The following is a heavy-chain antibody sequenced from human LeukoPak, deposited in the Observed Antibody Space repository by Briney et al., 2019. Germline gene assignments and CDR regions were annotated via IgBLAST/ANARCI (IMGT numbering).Heavy chain of an antibody. V-gene: IGHV4-61*08. J-gene: IGHJ4*02. CDR1: GGSISSGGYY. D-gene: IGHD6-19*01. CDR3: ASESVALAGIDY. Sequence: ASETLSLTCTVSGGSISSGGYYWSWIRRPPGKGLEWIGYIYYSGTTSYNPSLKSRVTISVDTSKNQISLRLSSVIAADTAVYYCASESVALAGIDYWGQGALVTVSS. CDR2: IYYSGTT.